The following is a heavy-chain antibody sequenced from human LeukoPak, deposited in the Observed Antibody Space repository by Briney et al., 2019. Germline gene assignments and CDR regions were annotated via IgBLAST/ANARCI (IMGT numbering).Heavy chain of an antibody. CDR2: IYTSGST. D-gene: IGHD3-10*01. CDR1: GGSISSYY. Sequence: SETLSLTGTVSGGSISSYYWSWIRQPAGEGLEWIGRIYTSGSTNYNPSLKSRVTMSVDTSKNQFSLKLSSVTAADTAVYYCVRDSLLWFGELPQNWYFDLWGRGTLVTVSS. J-gene: IGHJ2*01. V-gene: IGHV4-4*07. CDR3: VRDSLLWFGELPQNWYFDL.